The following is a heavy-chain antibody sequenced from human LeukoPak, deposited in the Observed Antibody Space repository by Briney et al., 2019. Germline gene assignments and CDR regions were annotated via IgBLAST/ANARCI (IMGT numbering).Heavy chain of an antibody. CDR1: GFTFSSYI. V-gene: IGHV3-21*01. Sequence: PGGALRLSCAASGFTFSSYIMNWVRQAPGKGREWVSSISSSIHYIYYADSVKGRFTIYRDNAKNSLYLQMNSLRAEDTAVYYCARVLAYSSSSVDYWGQGTPVTVSS. CDR2: ISSSIHYI. D-gene: IGHD6-6*01. J-gene: IGHJ4*02. CDR3: ARVLAYSSSSVDY.